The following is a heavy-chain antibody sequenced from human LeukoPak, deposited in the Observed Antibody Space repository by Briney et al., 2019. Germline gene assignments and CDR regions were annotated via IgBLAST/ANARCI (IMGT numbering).Heavy chain of an antibody. CDR2: IIPILGIA. CDR3: ARTQQWSNWFDP. D-gene: IGHD6-19*01. V-gene: IGHV1-69*04. CDR1: GGTFSSYA. Sequence: GASVKVSCKASGGTFSSYAISWVRQAPGQGLEWMGRIIPILGIANYAQKFQGRVTMTTDTSTSTAYMELRSLRSDDTAVYYCARTQQWSNWFDPWGQGTLVTVSS. J-gene: IGHJ5*02.